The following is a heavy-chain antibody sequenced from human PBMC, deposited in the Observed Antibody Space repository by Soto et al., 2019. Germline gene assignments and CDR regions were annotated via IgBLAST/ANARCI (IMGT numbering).Heavy chain of an antibody. CDR2: INHSGST. Sequence: SETLSLTCAVYGGSFSGYYWSWIRQPPGKGLEWIGEINHSGSTNYNPSLKSRVTISVDTSKNQFSLKLSSVTAADAAVYYCAREWYKLDAFDIWGQGTMVTVSS. V-gene: IGHV4-34*01. D-gene: IGHD1-1*01. CDR3: AREWYKLDAFDI. J-gene: IGHJ3*02. CDR1: GGSFSGYY.